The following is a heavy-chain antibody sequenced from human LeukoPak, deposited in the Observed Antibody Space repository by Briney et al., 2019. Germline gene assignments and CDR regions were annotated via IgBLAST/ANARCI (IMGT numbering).Heavy chain of an antibody. CDR2: ISSSGSTI. J-gene: IGHJ4*02. CDR1: GFTFSDYY. CDR3: ARDRRMYYYGSGSYYKQNHLDY. Sequence: GGSLRLSCAASGFTFSDYYMSWLRQAPGKGLEWVSYISSSGSTIYYADSVKGRFTISRDNAKNSLYLQMNSLRAEDTAVYYCARDRRMYYYGSGSYYKQNHLDYWGQGTLVTVSS. D-gene: IGHD3-10*01. V-gene: IGHV3-11*01.